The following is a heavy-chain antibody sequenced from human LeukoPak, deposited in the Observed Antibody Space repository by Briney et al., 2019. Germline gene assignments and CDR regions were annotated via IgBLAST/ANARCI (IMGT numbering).Heavy chain of an antibody. CDR2: INPSGGST. V-gene: IGHV1-46*01. J-gene: IGHJ2*01. D-gene: IGHD5-24*01. CDR1: GYTFTSYY. Sequence: ASVKVSCKASGYTFTSYYMHWVRQAPGQGLEWMGIINPSGGSTSYAQKFQGRVTMTRDTSTSTVYMELSSPRSEDTAVYYCARARDQEMATINWYFDLWGRGTLVTVSS. CDR3: ARARDQEMATINWYFDL.